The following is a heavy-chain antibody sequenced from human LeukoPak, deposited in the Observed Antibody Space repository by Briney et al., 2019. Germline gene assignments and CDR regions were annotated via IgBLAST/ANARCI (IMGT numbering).Heavy chain of an antibody. V-gene: IGHV1-69*04. Sequence: SVKVSCKASGGTISTYGFTWVRQAPGQGLEWMGRIIPILGTPNYAQKFQGRVTITADISSNTVYMELISLRSEDTAVYYCAREYGSSGTYFDYWGQGTLVTVSS. J-gene: IGHJ4*02. CDR2: IIPILGTP. D-gene: IGHD3-22*01. CDR3: AREYGSSGTYFDY. CDR1: GGTISTYG.